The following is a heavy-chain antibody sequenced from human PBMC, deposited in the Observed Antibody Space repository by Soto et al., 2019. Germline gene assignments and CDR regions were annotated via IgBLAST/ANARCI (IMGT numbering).Heavy chain of an antibody. CDR1: GFSVTNNY. D-gene: IGHD2-2*01. J-gene: IGHJ4*02. V-gene: IGHV3-66*01. Sequence: EVQVVESGGGLVQPGGSLRLSCAASGFSVTNNYMNWVRQAPGKGLEWVSIIDIGGNTYYADSVKDRFTISRDNSRNTLYVHMDSLRDEETEVYYCARGRGSTGYLGREHFFDYWGQGTLGTVSP. CDR2: IDIGGNT. CDR3: ARGRGSTGYLGREHFFDY.